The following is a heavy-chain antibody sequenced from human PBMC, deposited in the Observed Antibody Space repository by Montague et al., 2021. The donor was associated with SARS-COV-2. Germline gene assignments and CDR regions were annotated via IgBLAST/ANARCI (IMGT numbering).Heavy chain of an antibody. CDR3: ARDIECSF. CDR2: ISYNGGST. D-gene: IGHD2-15*01. J-gene: IGHJ4*02. V-gene: IGHV3-23*01. Sequence: SLRLSCAASGFTFRDSAMNWVRQAPGKGLEWVSLISYNGGSTYCADSVKGRFTISRDNSNNTLYLQMNSLRAEDTAIYYCARDIECSFWGQGTLVTVSS. CDR1: GFTFRDSA.